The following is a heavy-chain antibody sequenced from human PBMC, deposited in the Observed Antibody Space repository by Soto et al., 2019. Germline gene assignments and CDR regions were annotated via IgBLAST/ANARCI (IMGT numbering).Heavy chain of an antibody. Sequence: SETLSLTCAVYGGSFSGYYWSWIRQPPGKGLEWIGEINHSGSTNYNPSLKSRVTISVDTSKNQFSLKLSSVTAADTAVYYCARAYYYGSGRPHNWFDPWGQGTRVTVSS. CDR1: GGSFSGYY. CDR2: INHSGST. D-gene: IGHD3-10*01. J-gene: IGHJ5*02. V-gene: IGHV4-34*01. CDR3: ARAYYYGSGRPHNWFDP.